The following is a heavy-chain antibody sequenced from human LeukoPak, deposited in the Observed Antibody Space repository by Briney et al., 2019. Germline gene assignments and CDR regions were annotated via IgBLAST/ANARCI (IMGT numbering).Heavy chain of an antibody. Sequence: PGGSEGLSCATSGFTFSTYGMEWVGQAPGKGLEWVAIIFSDGIRKYYADSVKGRFTISRDISRSTLYLEMNSLSAEDTAVYYCARASGPIKKNRFDQWGQGRYPPSPQ. CDR3: ARASGPIKKNRFDQ. D-gene: IGHD1-26*01. CDR2: IFSDGIRK. CDR1: GFTFSTYG. J-gene: IGHJ4*02. V-gene: IGHV3-30*12.